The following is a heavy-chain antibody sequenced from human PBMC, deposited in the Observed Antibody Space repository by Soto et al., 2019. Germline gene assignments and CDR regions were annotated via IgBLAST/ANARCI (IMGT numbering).Heavy chain of an antibody. CDR2: ISGSGGST. Sequence: GGSLRLSCEVSGFTFINYAMSWVRQAPGKGLEWVSAISGSGGSTYYADSVKGRFTISRDNSKNTLYLQMNSLRAEDTAVYYCAKDRVPIVVVVAATLGYWGQGTLVTVSS. J-gene: IGHJ4*02. D-gene: IGHD2-15*01. CDR3: AKDRVPIVVVVAATLGY. V-gene: IGHV3-23*01. CDR1: GFTFINYA.